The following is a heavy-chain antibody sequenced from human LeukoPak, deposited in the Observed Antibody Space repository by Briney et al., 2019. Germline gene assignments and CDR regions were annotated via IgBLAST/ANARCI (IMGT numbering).Heavy chain of an antibody. J-gene: IGHJ4*02. D-gene: IGHD2-2*02. CDR3: AKATTLFVVVPAAIFDPGVMDY. Sequence: QPGGSLRLSCAASGFTFSSYAMSWVRQAPGKGLEWVSAISGSGGSTYYADSVKGRFTISRDNSKNTLYLQMNSLRAEDTAVYYCAKATTLFVVVPAAIFDPGVMDYWGQGTLVTVSS. V-gene: IGHV3-23*01. CDR1: GFTFSSYA. CDR2: ISGSGGST.